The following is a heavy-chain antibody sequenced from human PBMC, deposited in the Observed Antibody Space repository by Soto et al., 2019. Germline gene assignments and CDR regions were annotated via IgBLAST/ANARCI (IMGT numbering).Heavy chain of an antibody. Sequence: QITLKESGPTLVKPTQTLTLTCTFSGFSLSTRGVGVGWFRQPPGRALEWLALIYWDDDKRYSPSLQNRLTITKDTSTTQVVRTMTNPDPVDTATYYCAHRPYGYKYYFDYWGQGTLVTVSS. J-gene: IGHJ4*02. V-gene: IGHV2-5*02. D-gene: IGHD6-25*01. CDR1: GFSLSTRGVG. CDR3: AHRPYGYKYYFDY. CDR2: IYWDDDK.